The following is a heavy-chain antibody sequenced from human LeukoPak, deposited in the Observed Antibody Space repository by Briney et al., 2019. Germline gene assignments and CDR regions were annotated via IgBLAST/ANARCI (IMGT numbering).Heavy chain of an antibody. Sequence: PGGSLRLSCAASGFTFSSYGMHWVRQAPGKGLEWVAFIRYDGSNKYYADSVKGRFTISRDNSKNTLYLQMNSLRAEDTAVYYCAKDKIPYGSGSSDAFDIWGQGTMVTVSS. CDR2: IRYDGSNK. J-gene: IGHJ3*02. V-gene: IGHV3-30*02. D-gene: IGHD3-10*01. CDR3: AKDKIPYGSGSSDAFDI. CDR1: GFTFSSYG.